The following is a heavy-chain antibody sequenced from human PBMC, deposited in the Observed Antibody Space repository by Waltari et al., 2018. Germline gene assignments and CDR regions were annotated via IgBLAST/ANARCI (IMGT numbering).Heavy chain of an antibody. CDR3: ARDNNGYDRYFDY. J-gene: IGHJ4*02. CDR1: GFTFSSYE. CDR2: NSSSASTI. D-gene: IGHD5-12*01. V-gene: IGHV3-48*03. Sequence: EVQLVESGGGLVQPGGSLRLSCAASGFTFSSYEMNWVRQAPGKGREWVSYNSSSASTIYYADSVKGRFTISRDNAKNSLYLQMHSLRADDTAVYYCARDNNGYDRYFDYWGQGTLVTVSS.